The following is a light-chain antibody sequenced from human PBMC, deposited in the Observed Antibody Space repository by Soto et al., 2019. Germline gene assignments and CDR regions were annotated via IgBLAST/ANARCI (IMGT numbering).Light chain of an antibody. CDR2: GAS. Sequence: EVVMTQSPATLSVSPGEGVTLSCRASQSVSNQLAWYQQRPGQAPRILIYGASTRATGIPARFSGSGSGTEFTLTISSLQSEDFALYYCQHYFSWHRTFGQGTKVESK. J-gene: IGKJ1*01. CDR1: QSVSNQ. CDR3: QHYFSWHRT. V-gene: IGKV3-15*01.